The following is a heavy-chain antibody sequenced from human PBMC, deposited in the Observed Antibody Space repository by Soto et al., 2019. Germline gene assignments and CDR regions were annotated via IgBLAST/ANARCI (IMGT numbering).Heavy chain of an antibody. CDR1: GFTFSSYA. J-gene: IGHJ6*02. CDR2: ISGSGGST. V-gene: IGHV3-23*01. Sequence: PGGSLRLSCAASGFTFSSYAMSWVRQAPGKGLEWVSAISGSGGSTYYADSVKGRFTISRDNSKNTLYLQMNSLRAEDTAVYYCAKDVAHNSYGRREYYYYYGMDVWGQGTTVTVSS. D-gene: IGHD5-18*01. CDR3: AKDVAHNSYGRREYYYYYGMDV.